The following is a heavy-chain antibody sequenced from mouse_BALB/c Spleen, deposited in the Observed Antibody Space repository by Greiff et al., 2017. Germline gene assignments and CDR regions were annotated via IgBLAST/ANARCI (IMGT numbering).Heavy chain of an antibody. J-gene: IGHJ1*01. Sequence: VQLKESGPGLVKPSQSLSLTCSVTGYSITSGYYWNWIRQFPGNKLEWMGYISYDGSNNYNPSLKNRISITRDTSKNQFFLKLNSVTTEDTATYYCARDGGNSYWYFDVWGAGTTVTVSS. CDR2: ISYDGSN. D-gene: IGHD2-1*01. CDR3: ARDGGNSYWYFDV. CDR1: GYSITSGYY. V-gene: IGHV3-6*02.